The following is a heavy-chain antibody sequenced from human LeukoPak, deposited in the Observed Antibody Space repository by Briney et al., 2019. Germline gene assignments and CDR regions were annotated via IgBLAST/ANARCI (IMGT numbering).Heavy chain of an antibody. CDR3: ASDNGSGGYYDWFDP. J-gene: IGHJ5*02. Sequence: PGGSLGLSCAASGFTFSSYGMHWVRQAPGKGLEWVAGIWYDGSNKYYADSVKGRFTISRDNSKNTVYLQMNSLRAEDTAVYYCASDNGSGGYYDWFDPWGQGILVTVSS. V-gene: IGHV3-33*01. CDR2: IWYDGSNK. D-gene: IGHD3-10*01. CDR1: GFTFSSYG.